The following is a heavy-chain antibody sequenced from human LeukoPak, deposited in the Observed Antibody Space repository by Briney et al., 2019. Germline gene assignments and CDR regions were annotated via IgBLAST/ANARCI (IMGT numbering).Heavy chain of an antibody. Sequence: GGSLRLSCAASGFTFSDYYMSWIRQAPGKGLEWVSYISSRGSTIYYADSVKGRFTISRDNVKNSLYLQMNSLRAEDTAVYYCARTRDWNYGSYFDYWGQGTLVTVSS. CDR2: ISSRGSTI. J-gene: IGHJ4*02. V-gene: IGHV3-11*04. CDR1: GFTFSDYY. D-gene: IGHD1-7*01. CDR3: ARTRDWNYGSYFDY.